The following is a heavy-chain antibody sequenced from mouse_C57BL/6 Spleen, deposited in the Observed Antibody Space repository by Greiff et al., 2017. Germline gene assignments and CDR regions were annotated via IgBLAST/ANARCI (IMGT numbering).Heavy chain of an antibody. CDR2: INPNNGGT. CDR1: GYTFTDYY. Sequence: VQLKQSGPELVKPGASVKISCKASGYTFTDYYMNWVKQSHGKSLEWIGDINPNNGGTSYNQKFKGKATLTVDKSSSTAYMELRSLTSEDSAVYYCARGDYYGDLYAMDYWGQGTSVTVSS. J-gene: IGHJ4*01. D-gene: IGHD1-1*01. CDR3: ARGDYYGDLYAMDY. V-gene: IGHV1-26*01.